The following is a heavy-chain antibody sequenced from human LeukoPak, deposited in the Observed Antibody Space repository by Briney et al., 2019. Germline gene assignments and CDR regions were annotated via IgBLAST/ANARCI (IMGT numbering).Heavy chain of an antibody. Sequence: SETLSLTCTVSVDSISGYYWSWIRQPPRQGLEWIGYMYYSGNTNYNPSLKSRLTTSLDTSKNQFSLKLSSVTAADTAVYYCARGKYYFDYWGQGTLVTVSS. V-gene: IGHV4-59*01. J-gene: IGHJ4*02. CDR2: MYYSGNT. CDR1: VDSISGYY. CDR3: ARGKYYFDY.